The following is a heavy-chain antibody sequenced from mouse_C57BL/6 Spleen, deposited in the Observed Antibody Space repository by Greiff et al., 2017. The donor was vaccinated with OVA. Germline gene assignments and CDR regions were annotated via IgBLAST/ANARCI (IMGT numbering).Heavy chain of an antibody. CDR1: GFSLTSYG. Sequence: QVQLKQSGPGLVQPSQSLSITCTVSGFSLTSYGVHWVRQSPGKGLEWLGVIWSGGSTDYNAAFISRLSISKDNSKSQVFFKMNSLQADDTAIYYCAPDSNLYAMDYWGQGTSVTVSS. CDR2: IWSGGST. V-gene: IGHV2-2*01. CDR3: APDSNLYAMDY. J-gene: IGHJ4*01. D-gene: IGHD2-5*01.